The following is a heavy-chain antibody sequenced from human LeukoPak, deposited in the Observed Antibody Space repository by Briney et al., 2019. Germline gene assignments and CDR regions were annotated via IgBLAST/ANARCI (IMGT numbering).Heavy chain of an antibody. CDR2: IYTSGST. CDR3: ARGRYESTRLSAYYYYYMDV. D-gene: IGHD1-14*01. Sequence: PSETLSLTCTVSGGSISSYYWSWIRQPAGKGLEWIGRIYTSGSTIYNPSLKSRVTMSVDTSKNQFSLKLSSVTAADTAVFYCARGRYESTRLSAYYYYYMDVWGKGTTVTVSS. CDR1: GGSISSYY. J-gene: IGHJ6*03. V-gene: IGHV4-4*07.